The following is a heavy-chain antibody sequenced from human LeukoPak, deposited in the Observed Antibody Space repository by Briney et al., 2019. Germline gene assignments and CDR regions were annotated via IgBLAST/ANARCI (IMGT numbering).Heavy chain of an antibody. D-gene: IGHD4-17*01. CDR1: GFTFSSYS. CDR3: ARDPLRSMPL. V-gene: IGHV3-21*04. Sequence: PGRSLRLSCAASGFTFSSYSMNCVRQAPGQGLGWGSSISSSSSYIYYADSGKGRFTIPRHNAKNSLYLQMNRLMSEATPFYYFARDPLRSMPLWGQGALVTVSS. J-gene: IGHJ4*02. CDR2: ISSSSSYI.